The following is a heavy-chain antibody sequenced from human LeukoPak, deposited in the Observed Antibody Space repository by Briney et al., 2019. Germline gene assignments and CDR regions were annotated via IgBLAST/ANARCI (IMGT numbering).Heavy chain of an antibody. V-gene: IGHV3-23*01. J-gene: IGHJ4*02. CDR3: ADSPNYTNDY. D-gene: IGHD2-8*01. Sequence: GGSLRLSCAASGFTFSTYAMTWVRQAPGKGLECVSVISRSGSSTHYADSMKGRFTISRDNSKNTLYLQLNSLRAEDTALYYCADSPNYTNDYWGQGTLVTVSS. CDR2: ISRSGSST. CDR1: GFTFSTYA.